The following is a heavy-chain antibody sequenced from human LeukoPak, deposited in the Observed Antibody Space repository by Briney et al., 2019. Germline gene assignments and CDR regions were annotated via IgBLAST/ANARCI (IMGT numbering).Heavy chain of an antibody. Sequence: GGSLRLSCAASGFTFSSYAMNWVRQAPGKGLEWVSTISGSGGGTYYADSVKGRFTISRDNSKNTLYLQMNSLRAEDTAIYDCANPKGDSGSYYTFDYWGQGTLVTVSS. D-gene: IGHD3-10*01. CDR1: GFTFSSYA. J-gene: IGHJ4*02. CDR2: ISGSGGGT. CDR3: ANPKGDSGSYYTFDY. V-gene: IGHV3-23*01.